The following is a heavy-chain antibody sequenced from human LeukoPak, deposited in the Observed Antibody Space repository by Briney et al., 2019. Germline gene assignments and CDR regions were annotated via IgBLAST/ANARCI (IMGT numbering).Heavy chain of an antibody. J-gene: IGHJ5*02. D-gene: IGHD6-13*01. CDR2: IYYSGST. Sequence: SETLSLTCTVSGGSVSSGSYYWSWIRQPPGKGLEWIGYIYYSGSTNYNPFLKSRVTISVDTSKNQFSLKLSSVTAADTAVYYCARAFSSSWLEARWFDPWGQGTLVTVSS. CDR3: ARAFSSSWLEARWFDP. CDR1: GGSVSSGSYY. V-gene: IGHV4-61*01.